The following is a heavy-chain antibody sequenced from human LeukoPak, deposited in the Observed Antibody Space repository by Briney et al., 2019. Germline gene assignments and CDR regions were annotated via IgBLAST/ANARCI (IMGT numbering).Heavy chain of an antibody. D-gene: IGHD3-22*01. CDR1: GYTFTGYY. Sequence: GASVKVSCKASGYTFTGYYMHWVRQAPGQGLEWMGRINPNSGGTNYAQKLQGRVTMTTDTSTSTAYMELRSLRSDDTAVSYCARDLRRGPTYYYDSSGCYYFDYWGQGTLVTVSS. CDR2: INPNSGGT. CDR3: ARDLRRGPTYYYDSSGCYYFDY. J-gene: IGHJ4*02. V-gene: IGHV1-2*06.